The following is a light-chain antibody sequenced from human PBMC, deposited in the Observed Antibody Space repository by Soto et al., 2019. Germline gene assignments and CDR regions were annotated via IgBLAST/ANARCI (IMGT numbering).Light chain of an antibody. Sequence: QSALTQAASVSGSPGQSITISCTGSTSDVGAYNYVSWYKHHPGQAPQLMIYEVSNRPSGVSNRFSGSKSGNTASLTIPGLQADDEGDYYCSSKTSSSSPFVFGTGTKVTVL. J-gene: IGLJ1*01. CDR2: EVS. V-gene: IGLV2-14*01. CDR3: SSKTSSSSPFV. CDR1: TSDVGAYNY.